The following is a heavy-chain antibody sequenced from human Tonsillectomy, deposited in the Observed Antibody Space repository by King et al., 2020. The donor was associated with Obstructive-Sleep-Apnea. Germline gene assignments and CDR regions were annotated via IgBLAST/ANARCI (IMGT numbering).Heavy chain of an antibody. J-gene: IGHJ4*02. CDR1: GYTFTGYF. CDR2: INLKIDGT. Sequence: VQLVESGAEVKKPGASVKVSCKASGYTFTGYFIHWVRQGPGQGLEWMGWINLKIDGTNYAQKFQGRVTMTRDTSISTAYMELSRLRSDDTAVYYCATVPVATATYYFDYWGQGTLVTVSS. CDR3: ATVPVATATYYFDY. V-gene: IGHV1-2*02. D-gene: IGHD4-17*01.